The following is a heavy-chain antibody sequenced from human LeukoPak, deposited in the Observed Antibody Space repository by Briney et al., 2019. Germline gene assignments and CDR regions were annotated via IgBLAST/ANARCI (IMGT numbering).Heavy chain of an antibody. CDR3: ARQIPDERGYYQYYFDY. Sequence: SETLSLTCTVSGGYISSTSYFWGWVRQPPGEGLEWIGSIYYGGRTYYNPSLKSRVTVSVDTSKNHISLTVRSVTAADTAVYYCARQIPDERGYYQYYFDYWAREPWSPSPQ. V-gene: IGHV4-39*01. J-gene: IGHJ4*02. D-gene: IGHD3-22*01. CDR2: IYYGGRT. CDR1: GGYISSTSYF.